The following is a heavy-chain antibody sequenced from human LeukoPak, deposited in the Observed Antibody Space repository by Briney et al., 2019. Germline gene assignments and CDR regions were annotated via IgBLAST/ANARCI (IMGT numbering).Heavy chain of an antibody. D-gene: IGHD2-2*02. J-gene: IGHJ5*02. CDR1: GGSFSGYY. CDR2: IYYSGST. V-gene: IGHV4-30-4*08. Sequence: SETLSLTCAVYGGSFSGYYWSWIRQPPGKGLEWIGYIYYSGSTYYNPSLKSRVTISVDTSKNQFSLKLSSVTAADTAVYYCAREQECSSTSCYKRAGFDPWGQGTLVTVSS. CDR3: AREQECSSTSCYKRAGFDP.